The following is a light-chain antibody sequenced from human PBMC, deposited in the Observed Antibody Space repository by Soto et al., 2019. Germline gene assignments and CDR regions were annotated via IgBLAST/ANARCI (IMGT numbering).Light chain of an antibody. Sequence: AIRMTQSPSSLSASTGDRDTITCRASQGISSYLAWYQQKPGKAPKLLIYAASTLQSGVPLRFSGSGSGTDFTLTISCLQSEDFATYYCQQYYSYPFTFGPGTKVDIK. CDR1: QGISSY. CDR2: AAS. CDR3: QQYYSYPFT. J-gene: IGKJ3*01. V-gene: IGKV1-8*01.